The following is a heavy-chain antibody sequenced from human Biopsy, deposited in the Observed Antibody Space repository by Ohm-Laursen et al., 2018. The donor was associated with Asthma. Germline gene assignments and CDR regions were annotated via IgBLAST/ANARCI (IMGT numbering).Heavy chain of an antibody. J-gene: IGHJ4*02. D-gene: IGHD6-13*01. CDR1: GFSFSDYY. Sequence: SLRLSCAASGFSFSDYYMMWIRQAPGKGLEWVAYISSRGSNLYYADSVKGRFTISRDNPKKSVYLQLDSLRVEDTAVYYCARGYSTSWYFGYWGQGTLVTVSS. CDR3: ARGYSTSWYFGY. CDR2: ISSRGSNL. V-gene: IGHV3-11*01.